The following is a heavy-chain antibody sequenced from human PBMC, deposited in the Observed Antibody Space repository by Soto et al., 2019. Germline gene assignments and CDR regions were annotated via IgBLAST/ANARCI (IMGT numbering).Heavy chain of an antibody. Sequence: QTTLKESGPTLVKPTQTLTLTCTFSWFSLSTNGVGMGWIRQPPGKALEWFAFIYWADDKRYSPSLNSSLTITKDTSQSQVVLTMTNMDPVDTATYYCALNWGKDDGDDWYFHLWGRGTLVTVSS. CDR3: ALNWGKDDGDDWYFHL. V-gene: IGHV2-5*02. CDR2: IYWADDK. D-gene: IGHD4-17*01. CDR1: WFSLSTNGVG. J-gene: IGHJ2*01.